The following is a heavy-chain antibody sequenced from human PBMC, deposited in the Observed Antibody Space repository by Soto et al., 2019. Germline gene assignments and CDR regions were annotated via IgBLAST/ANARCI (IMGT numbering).Heavy chain of an antibody. V-gene: IGHV4-4*07. CDR3: VKDRAGMSGFDL. CDR1: GLSISSSF. J-gene: IGHJ4*01. CDR2: VYSGGSV. Sequence: QVQLQESGPGLVKPSETLSLTCSVSGLSISSSFWSWIRQPAGKALEFIGRVYSGGSVNQNPSLKSRLFMSVDMSKNQLSLRLTSVTAADTGVYYRVKDRAGMSGFDLWGRGTLVTVSS.